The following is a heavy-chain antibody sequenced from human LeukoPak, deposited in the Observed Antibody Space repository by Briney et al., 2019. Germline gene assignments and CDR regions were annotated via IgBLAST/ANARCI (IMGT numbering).Heavy chain of an antibody. CDR3: ARFWGGVMGATEKYYYYYYMDV. D-gene: IGHD1-26*01. Sequence: ASVKVSCKASGYTFTSYDINWVRQATGQGLEWMGGMNPNSGNTGYAQKFQGRVTMTWNTSISTAYMELSSLRSEDTAVYYCARFWGGVMGATEKYYYYYYMDVWGKGTTVTISS. V-gene: IGHV1-8*01. CDR2: MNPNSGNT. J-gene: IGHJ6*03. CDR1: GYTFTSYD.